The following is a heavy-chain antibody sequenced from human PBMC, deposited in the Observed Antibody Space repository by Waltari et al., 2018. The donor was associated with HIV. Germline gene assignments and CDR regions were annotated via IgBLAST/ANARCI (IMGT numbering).Heavy chain of an antibody. D-gene: IGHD3-10*01. Sequence: EVQLVESGGGLVQPGGSLRLSCAASGFTFSSYAMHWVRQAPGKGLEYVSAISSNGGSTYYANSVKGRFTISRDNSKNTLYLQMGSLRAEDMAVYYCARVYGYYGSGSYFDYYGMDVWGQGTTVTVSS. J-gene: IGHJ6*02. CDR1: GFTFSSYA. CDR2: ISSNGGST. V-gene: IGHV3-64*01. CDR3: ARVYGYYGSGSYFDYYGMDV.